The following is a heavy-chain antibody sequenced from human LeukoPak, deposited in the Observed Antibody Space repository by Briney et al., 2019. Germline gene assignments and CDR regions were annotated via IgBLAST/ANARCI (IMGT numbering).Heavy chain of an antibody. CDR2: INHSGST. V-gene: IGHV4-34*01. D-gene: IGHD4-17*01. CDR1: GGSFSGYY. J-gene: IGHJ4*02. CDR3: ARARRTVTTSFDY. Sequence: PSETLSLTCAVYGGSFSGYYWSWLRQPPGKGLEWIGEINHSGSTNYNPSLKSRVTISVDTSKNQFSLKLSSVTAADTAVYYCARARRTVTTSFDYWGQGTLVTVSS.